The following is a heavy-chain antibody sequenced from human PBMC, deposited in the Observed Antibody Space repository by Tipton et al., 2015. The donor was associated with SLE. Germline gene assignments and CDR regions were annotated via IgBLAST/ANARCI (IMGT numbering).Heavy chain of an antibody. Sequence: TLSLTCAVSGYSLSRGYYWGWIRPPPGKGLEWIGSIYHSGSTYYNPSLKSRVTISVDTSKNQFSLKLSSVTAADTAVYYCASSIMITFGGGGYFDYWGQGTLATVSS. J-gene: IGHJ4*02. V-gene: IGHV4-38-2*01. D-gene: IGHD3-16*01. CDR1: GYSLSRGYY. CDR3: ASSIMITFGGGGYFDY. CDR2: IYHSGST.